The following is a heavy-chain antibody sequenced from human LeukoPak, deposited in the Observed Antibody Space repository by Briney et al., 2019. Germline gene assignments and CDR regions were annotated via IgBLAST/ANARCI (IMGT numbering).Heavy chain of an antibody. Sequence: GGSLRLSCAASGFTFSDHYMDWVSQAPGKGLEWVGRTRNKADSYTTEYAASVKGRFTISRDDSKNSLYLQMNSLKTEDTAVYYCAREEYGSSLFKGFDYWGQGTLVTVSS. CDR3: AREEYGSSLFKGFDY. J-gene: IGHJ4*02. CDR1: GFTFSDHY. V-gene: IGHV3-72*01. D-gene: IGHD6-13*01. CDR2: TRNKADSYTT.